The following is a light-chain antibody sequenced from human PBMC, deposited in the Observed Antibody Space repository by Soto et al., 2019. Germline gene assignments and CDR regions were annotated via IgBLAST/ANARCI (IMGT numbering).Light chain of an antibody. CDR2: DVS. CDR1: SSDFGGYNY. V-gene: IGLV2-14*03. J-gene: IGLJ1*01. CDR3: SSFTSGSTRVV. Sequence: QSALTQPASVSGSPGQSITISCTGTSSDFGGYNYVSWYQQHPGKAPKVMIYDVSNRPSGISNRFSGSKSVNTASLTISGLQVEDEADYYCSSFTSGSTRVVFGSGTKLTVL.